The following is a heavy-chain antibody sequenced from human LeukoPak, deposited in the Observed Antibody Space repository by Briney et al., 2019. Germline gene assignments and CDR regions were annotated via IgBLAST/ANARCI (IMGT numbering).Heavy chain of an antibody. CDR2: INPSGGST. CDR1: GYTFTSYY. CDR3: ARGPVLRFLEWLLPRHTFDY. V-gene: IGHV1-46*01. D-gene: IGHD3-3*01. J-gene: IGHJ4*02. Sequence: ASVKVSCKASGYTFTSYYMHWVRQAPGQGLEWMGIINPSGGSTSYAQKFQGRVTITRNTSISTAYMELSSLRSEDTAVYYCARGPVLRFLEWLLPRHTFDYWGQGTLVTVSS.